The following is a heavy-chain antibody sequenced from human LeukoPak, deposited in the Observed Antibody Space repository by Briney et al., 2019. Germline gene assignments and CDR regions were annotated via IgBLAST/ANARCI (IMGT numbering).Heavy chain of an antibody. Sequence: GGSLRLSCAASGFTVSSNYMSWVRQAPGKGLEWVSVIYSGGSTYYADSVKGRFTISRDNSKNTLYLQMNSLRAEDTAVYYCAKVTRVGIILTPFDYWGQGTLVTVSS. CDR1: GFTVSSNY. V-gene: IGHV3-66*01. CDR2: IYSGGST. CDR3: AKVTRVGIILTPFDY. J-gene: IGHJ4*02. D-gene: IGHD2-8*01.